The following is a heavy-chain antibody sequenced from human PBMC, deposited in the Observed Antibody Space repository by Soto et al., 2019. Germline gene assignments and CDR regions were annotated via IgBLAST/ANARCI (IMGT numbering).Heavy chain of an antibody. Sequence: ASVKVSCKASGYSFTDYHIHWVRQAPGQGLEWLGRINPKSGGTSTAQKFQGWVTMTTDTSISTASMELTRLTSDDTAIYYCARGDSTDCANGVCSFFYNHDMDVWGQGTTVTVSS. CDR3: ARGDSTDCANGVCSFFYNHDMDV. CDR2: INPKSGGT. V-gene: IGHV1-2*04. CDR1: GYSFTDYH. D-gene: IGHD2-8*01. J-gene: IGHJ6*02.